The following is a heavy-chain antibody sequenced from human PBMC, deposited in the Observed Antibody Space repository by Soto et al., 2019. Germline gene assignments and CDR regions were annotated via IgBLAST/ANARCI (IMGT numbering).Heavy chain of an antibody. Sequence: ASVKVSCKASGYSFTDYHIHWVRQAPGQGLEWLGRINPKSGGTSTAQKFQGWVTMTTDTSISTASMELTRLTSDDTAIYYCARGDSTDCANGVCSFFYNHDMDVWGQGTTVTVSS. CDR3: ARGDSTDCANGVCSFFYNHDMDV. CDR2: INPKSGGT. V-gene: IGHV1-2*04. CDR1: GYSFTDYH. D-gene: IGHD2-8*01. J-gene: IGHJ6*02.